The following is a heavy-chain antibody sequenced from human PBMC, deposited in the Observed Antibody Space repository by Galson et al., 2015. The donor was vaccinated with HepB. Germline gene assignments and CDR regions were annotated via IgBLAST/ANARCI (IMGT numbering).Heavy chain of an antibody. CDR3: ARELEGFGNGWFDP. V-gene: IGHV1-3*01. D-gene: IGHD3-10*01. J-gene: IGHJ5*02. CDR1: GYTFTSYA. Sequence: SVKVSCKASGYTFTSYAMHWVRQAPGQRLEWMGWINAGNGNTKYSQKFQGRVTITRDTSASTAYMELSSLRSEDTAVYYCARELEGFGNGWFDPWGQGTLVTVSS. CDR2: INAGNGNT.